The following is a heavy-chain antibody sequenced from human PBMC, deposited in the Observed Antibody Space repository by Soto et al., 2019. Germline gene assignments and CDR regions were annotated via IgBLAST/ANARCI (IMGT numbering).Heavy chain of an antibody. D-gene: IGHD1-26*01. J-gene: IGHJ6*02. CDR1: GYSFTSYW. V-gene: IGHV5-51*01. CDR2: IYPGDSDT. CDR3: AKASYPNYYYYGMDV. Sequence: GESLKISCKGSGYSFTSYWIGWVRQMPGKGLEWMGIIYPGDSDTRYSPSFQGQVTISADKSISTSYLQWSSLKASDTAMYYCAKASYPNYYYYGMDVWGQGTTVTVSS.